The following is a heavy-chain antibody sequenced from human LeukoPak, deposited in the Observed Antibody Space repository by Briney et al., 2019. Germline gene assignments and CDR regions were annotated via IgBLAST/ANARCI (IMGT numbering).Heavy chain of an antibody. CDR3: AREWYYDFWSGYAPMDV. Sequence: SETLSLTCAVSGGSISSSNWWSWVRQPPGKGLEWIGEIYHSGSTNYNPSLKSRVTISVDTSKNQFSLKLSSVTAADTAVYYCAREWYYDFWSGYAPMDVWGKGTTVTVSS. CDR1: GGSISSSNW. D-gene: IGHD3-3*01. CDR2: IYHSGST. J-gene: IGHJ6*03. V-gene: IGHV4-4*02.